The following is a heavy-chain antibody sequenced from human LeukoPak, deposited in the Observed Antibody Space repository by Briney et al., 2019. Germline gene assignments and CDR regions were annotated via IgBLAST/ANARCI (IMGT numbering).Heavy chain of an antibody. CDR3: ARTDYHDIPM. CDR2: INYSGST. Sequence: RSSETLTLTCTASGGTISSYYRNWIRQPPGKGLEWIGYINYSGSTNYNPSLKSRVTISLDTSKNQFSLKLRSVTAADTAVYYCARTDYHDIPMWGQGTMVTVSS. J-gene: IGHJ3*01. V-gene: IGHV4-59*01. D-gene: IGHD3-22*01. CDR1: GGTISSYY.